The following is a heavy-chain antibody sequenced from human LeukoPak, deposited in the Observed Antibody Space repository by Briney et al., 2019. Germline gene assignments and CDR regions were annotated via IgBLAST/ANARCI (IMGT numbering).Heavy chain of an antibody. D-gene: IGHD1-1*01. CDR1: GGSFSGYY. Sequence: SETLSLTCAVYGGSFSGYYWSWIRQPPGKGLEWIGEINHRGSTNYNPSLKSRVTISVDTSKNQFSLKLSSVTAADTAVYYCARRTNSPFDYWGQGTLVTVSS. CDR2: INHRGST. V-gene: IGHV4-34*01. CDR3: ARRTNSPFDY. J-gene: IGHJ4*02.